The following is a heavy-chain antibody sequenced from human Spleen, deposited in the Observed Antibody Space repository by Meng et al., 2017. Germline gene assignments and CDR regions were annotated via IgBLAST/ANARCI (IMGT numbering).Heavy chain of an antibody. CDR1: GGSFSDYY. D-gene: IGHD4-11*01. V-gene: IGHV4-34*01. CDR3: ARGPTTMAHDFDY. Sequence: QVQLQQWGVGLLKPSETLSLTCVVSGGSFSDYYWSWIRQPPGKGLEWIGEINHSGSTNYNPSLKSRVTISVDTSKNQFSLKLSSVTAADTAVYYCARGPTTMAHDFDYWGQGTLVTVSS. CDR2: INHSGST. J-gene: IGHJ4*02.